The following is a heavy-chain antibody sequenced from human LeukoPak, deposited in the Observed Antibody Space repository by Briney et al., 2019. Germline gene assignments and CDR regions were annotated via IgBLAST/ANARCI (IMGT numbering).Heavy chain of an antibody. V-gene: IGHV3-64D*06. J-gene: IGHJ4*02. Sequence: PGGSLRLSCSASGFTFSSYAMHWVRQAPGKGLEYVSAISSNGGSTYYADSVKGRFTISRDNSKNTLYLQMSSLRAEDTAVYYCVKGSHVLRYFDWLGPQVYWGQGTLVTVSS. CDR2: ISSNGGST. CDR3: VKGSHVLRYFDWLGPQVY. D-gene: IGHD3-9*01. CDR1: GFTFSSYA.